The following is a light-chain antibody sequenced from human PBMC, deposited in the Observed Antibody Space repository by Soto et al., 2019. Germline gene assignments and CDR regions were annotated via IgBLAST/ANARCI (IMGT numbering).Light chain of an antibody. V-gene: IGLV2-11*01. J-gene: IGLJ2*01. CDR1: SSDVGGYNY. Sequence: QSALTQPRSVSGSPGQSVAISCTGTSSDVGGYNYVSWYRQHPGRAPKLLLYDVTKRPSGVPDRFSGSKSGNTASLTISGLQADDEADYYCCSYAGSYILVIGGGTKVTVL. CDR3: CSYAGSYILV. CDR2: DVT.